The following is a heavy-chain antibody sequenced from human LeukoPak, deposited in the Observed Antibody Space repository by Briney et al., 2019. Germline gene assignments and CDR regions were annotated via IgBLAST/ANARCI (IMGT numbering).Heavy chain of an antibody. V-gene: IGHV4-59*08. CDR2: VYYSGST. Sequence: SETLSLTCTVSGGSISSYYWSWIRQPPGKGLEWIGYVYYSGSTNHNPSLKSRVTISVDTSKNQFSLKLSSVTAADTAVYYCARTRRSVPAAFFDYWGQGTLVTVSS. CDR3: ARTRRSVPAAFFDY. CDR1: GGSISSYY. D-gene: IGHD2-2*01. J-gene: IGHJ4*02.